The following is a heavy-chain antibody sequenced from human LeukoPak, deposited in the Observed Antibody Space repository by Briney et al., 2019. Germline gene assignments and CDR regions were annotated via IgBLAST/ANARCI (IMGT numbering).Heavy chain of an antibody. CDR1: GFTFGTYA. V-gene: IGHV3-30-3*01. CDR2: ISYDGSSG. J-gene: IGHJ4*02. Sequence: GGSLRLSCAASGFTFGTYAMHWVRQAPGKGLEWVAAISYDGSSGYYADSVKGRFTISRDNSKKTLYLQMNSLRAEDTALYYCARSLDYWGQGTPVTVSS. CDR3: ARSLDY.